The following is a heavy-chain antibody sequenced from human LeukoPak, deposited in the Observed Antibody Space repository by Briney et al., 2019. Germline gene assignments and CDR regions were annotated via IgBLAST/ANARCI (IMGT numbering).Heavy chain of an antibody. CDR1: GGSISSYY. CDR2: INYSGST. CDR3: ARGAEDSYGYPNFDY. J-gene: IGHJ4*02. D-gene: IGHD5-18*01. V-gene: IGHV4-59*12. Sequence: SETLSLTCTVSGGSISSYYWSWIRQPSGKGLEWIGYINYSGSTNYNPSLKSRVTMSVDTSKNQFSLKLSSVTAADTAVYYCARGAEDSYGYPNFDYWGQGTLVTVSS.